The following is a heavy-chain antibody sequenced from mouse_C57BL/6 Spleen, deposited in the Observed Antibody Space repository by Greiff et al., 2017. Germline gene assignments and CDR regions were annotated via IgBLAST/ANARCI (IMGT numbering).Heavy chain of an antibody. V-gene: IGHV1-64*01. CDR1: GYTFTSYW. CDR3: ARPGNYVAWYFDV. Sequence: QVQLQQPGAELVKPGASVKLSCTASGYTFTSYWMHWVKQRPGQGLEWIGMIHPNSGSTNYNEKFKSKATLTVDKSSSTAYMQLSSLTSEDSAVYYGARPGNYVAWYFDVWGTGTTVTVSS. CDR2: IHPNSGST. J-gene: IGHJ1*03. D-gene: IGHD2-1*01.